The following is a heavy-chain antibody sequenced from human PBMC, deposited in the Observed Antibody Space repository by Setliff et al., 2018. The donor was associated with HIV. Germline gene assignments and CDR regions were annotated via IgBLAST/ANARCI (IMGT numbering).Heavy chain of an antibody. V-gene: IGHV3-30*02. CDR1: GLTFSRYG. D-gene: IGHD4-17*01. Sequence: GGSLRLSCAVSGLTFSRYGFHWVRQVPGKGLDWVTFIQYDESNKYYGDSVRGRFTISRDNSKNTLYLQMNSLRSEDTAVYFCAKARVDGDYYYYYYYMDVWGKGTTVTVSS. CDR3: AKARVDGDYYYYYYYMDV. J-gene: IGHJ6*03. CDR2: IQYDESNK.